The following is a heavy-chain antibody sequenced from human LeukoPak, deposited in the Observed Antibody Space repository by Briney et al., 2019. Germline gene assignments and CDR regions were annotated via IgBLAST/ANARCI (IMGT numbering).Heavy chain of an antibody. CDR1: GFTFSSYA. D-gene: IGHD6-19*01. Sequence: GGSLRLSCAASGFTFSSYAITGAARAPGKGLGGASTISGDGGDTHYADSVRGRFTISRANSKNTLFMQMNSLRAEDTAVYYCGKSGSRDWDYFEYWGQGTLVTASS. CDR3: GKSGSRDWDYFEY. CDR2: ISGDGGDT. J-gene: IGHJ4*02. V-gene: IGHV3-23*01.